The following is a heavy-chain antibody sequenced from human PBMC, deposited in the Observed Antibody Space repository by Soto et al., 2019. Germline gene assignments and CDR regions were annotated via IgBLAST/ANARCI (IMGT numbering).Heavy chain of an antibody. Sequence: QVQLVQSGAEVRKPGASVTVSCRSSGDSFNDYYIHWVRQAPGQGLEWMGWINPNSGVTKYAQKFQGWVSMTRDTSIRTVYMQLSRRRSDDTAVYYCARESGGATANLDYYYFYMDVWGTGTTVTVSS. CDR1: GDSFNDYY. CDR2: INPNSGVT. V-gene: IGHV1-2*04. CDR3: ARESGGATANLDYYYFYMDV. D-gene: IGHD5-12*01. J-gene: IGHJ6*03.